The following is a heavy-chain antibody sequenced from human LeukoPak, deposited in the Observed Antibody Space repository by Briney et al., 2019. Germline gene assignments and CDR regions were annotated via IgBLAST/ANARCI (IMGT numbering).Heavy chain of an antibody. D-gene: IGHD1-7*01. CDR3: AKALWNYSPMDV. CDR2: IRFDGSHK. J-gene: IGHJ6*04. CDR1: GFTFSNYG. V-gene: IGHV3-30*02. Sequence: GGSLRLSCAASGFTFSNYGMHWVRQAPGKGLEWVAFIRFDGSHKYYADSVKGRFTISRDNSKNTLYLQMNSLRAEDTAVYYCAKALWNYSPMDVWGKGTTVTVSS.